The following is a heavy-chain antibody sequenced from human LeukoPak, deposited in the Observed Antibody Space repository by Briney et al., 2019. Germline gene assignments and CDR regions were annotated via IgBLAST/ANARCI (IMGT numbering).Heavy chain of an antibody. CDR2: IYYSGST. J-gene: IGHJ3*02. Sequence: SETLSLTCTVSGGSISSSSYYWGWIRQPPGKGLEWIGSIYYSGSTYYNPSLESRVTISVDTSKNQLSLKLSSVTAADTAVYYCARPRYSGSSDDAFDIWGQGTMVTVSS. D-gene: IGHD1-26*01. V-gene: IGHV4-39*01. CDR3: ARPRYSGSSDDAFDI. CDR1: GGSISSSSYY.